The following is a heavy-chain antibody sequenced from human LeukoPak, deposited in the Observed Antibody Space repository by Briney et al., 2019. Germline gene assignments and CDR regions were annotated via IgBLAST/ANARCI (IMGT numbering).Heavy chain of an antibody. Sequence: ASVKVSCKASGYTFTSYDINWVRQATGQGLEWMGWMNPNSGNTGYAQKFQGRVTITRNTSISTAYMELSSLRSEDTAVYYCARGFRYDYVWGRYRYFDYWGQGTLVTVSS. D-gene: IGHD3-16*02. CDR2: MNPNSGNT. CDR3: ARGFRYDYVWGRYRYFDY. V-gene: IGHV1-8*03. J-gene: IGHJ4*02. CDR1: GYTFTSYD.